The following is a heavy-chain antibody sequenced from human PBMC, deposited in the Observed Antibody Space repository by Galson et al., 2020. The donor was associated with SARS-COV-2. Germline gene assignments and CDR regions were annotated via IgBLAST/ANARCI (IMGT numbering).Heavy chain of an antibody. V-gene: IGHV2-5*02. CDR2: IYWDDDK. CDR3: AHEPPGGPVADAFDV. D-gene: IGHD3-10*01. CDR1: GFSLSLTGVA. Sequence: KMSGPTLVKPTQTLTLTCNFSGFSLSLTGVAVGWIRQPPGQALEWLALIYWDDDKRYRPSLKSRLTITKDTSKNQVVLTMANMDPVDTGTYYCAHEPPGGPVADAFDVWGRGTLVTGSS. J-gene: IGHJ3*01.